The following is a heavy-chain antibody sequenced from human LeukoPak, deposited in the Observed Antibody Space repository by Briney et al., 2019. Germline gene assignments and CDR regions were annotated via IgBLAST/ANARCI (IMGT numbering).Heavy chain of an antibody. CDR2: IYYSGST. Sequence: PSETLSLTCTVSGGSIGSYYWSWIRQPPGKGLEWIGYIYYSGSTKYNPSLTSRVTISVDTSKNQFSLKLSSVTAADTAVYYCASLYGSGFSFDYWGQGTLVTVSS. D-gene: IGHD3-10*01. J-gene: IGHJ4*02. CDR1: GGSIGSYY. CDR3: ASLYGSGFSFDY. V-gene: IGHV4-59*12.